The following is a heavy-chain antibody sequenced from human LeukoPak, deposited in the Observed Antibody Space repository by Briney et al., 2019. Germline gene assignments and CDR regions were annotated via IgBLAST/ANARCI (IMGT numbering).Heavy chain of an antibody. Sequence: PGGSLRLSCAACGFTFSSYAMSWLPQAPGKGLEGVSAISGRGGSTFYADAVEGRFSISRDNSKNTLYLQMNSLRAEDTAVYYCAKDQDGYTWPYYFDYWGQGTLVTVSS. V-gene: IGHV3-23*01. CDR2: ISGRGGST. J-gene: IGHJ4*02. CDR3: AKDQDGYTWPYYFDY. CDR1: GFTFSSYA. D-gene: IGHD5-24*01.